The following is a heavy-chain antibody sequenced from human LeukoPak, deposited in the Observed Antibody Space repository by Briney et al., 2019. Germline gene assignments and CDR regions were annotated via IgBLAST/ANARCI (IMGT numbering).Heavy chain of an antibody. CDR1: GFTFSSYS. Sequence: GGSLRLSCAASGFTFSSYSMNWVRQAPGKGLEWVSSISSSSSYIYYADSVKGRFTISRDNAKNSLYLQMNSLRAEDTAVYYCARDASRPYCSGGSCRRAFDIWGQGTMVTVSS. D-gene: IGHD2-15*01. CDR2: ISSSSSYI. V-gene: IGHV3-21*01. J-gene: IGHJ3*02. CDR3: ARDASRPYCSGGSCRRAFDI.